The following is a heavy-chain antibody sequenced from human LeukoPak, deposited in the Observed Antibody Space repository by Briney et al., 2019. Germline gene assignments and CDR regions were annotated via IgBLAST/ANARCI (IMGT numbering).Heavy chain of an antibody. J-gene: IGHJ4*02. CDR2: IYTSGST. CDR3: ARVAERGYSYGFDY. CDR1: GGSISSYY. D-gene: IGHD5-18*01. V-gene: IGHV4-4*07. Sequence: SETLSLTCTVSGGSISSYYWTWIRQPAGKGLEWIGRIYTSGSTNYNPSLKSRVTMSVDTSKNQFSLKLSSVTAADTAVYYCARVAERGYSYGFDYWGQGTLVTVSS.